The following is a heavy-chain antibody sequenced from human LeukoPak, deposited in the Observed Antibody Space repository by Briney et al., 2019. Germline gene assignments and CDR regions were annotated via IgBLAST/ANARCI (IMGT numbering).Heavy chain of an antibody. J-gene: IGHJ6*03. CDR1: GGSFSGYY. V-gene: IGHV4-34*01. CDR2: INHSGST. Sequence: SETLSLTCAVYGGSFSGYYWSWIRQPPGKGLEWIGEINHSGSTNYNPSLKSRVTISVDTSKYQFSLKLSTVTAADTAVYYCARGRASYYNYYMDVWGKGTTVTVSS. CDR3: ARGRASYYNYYMDV.